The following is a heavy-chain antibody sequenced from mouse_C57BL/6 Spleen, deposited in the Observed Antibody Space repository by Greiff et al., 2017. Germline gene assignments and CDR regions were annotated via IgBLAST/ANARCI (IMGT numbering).Heavy chain of an antibody. Sequence: EVHLVESGEGLVKPGGSLKLSCAASGFTFSSYAMSWVRQTPEKRLEWVAYISSGGDYIYYADTVKGRFTISRDNARNTLYLQMSSLKSEDTAMYYCTRDQGNYDYDKWFAYWGQGTLVTVSA. J-gene: IGHJ3*01. V-gene: IGHV5-9-1*02. CDR3: TRDQGNYDYDKWFAY. D-gene: IGHD2-4*01. CDR1: GFTFSSYA. CDR2: ISSGGDYI.